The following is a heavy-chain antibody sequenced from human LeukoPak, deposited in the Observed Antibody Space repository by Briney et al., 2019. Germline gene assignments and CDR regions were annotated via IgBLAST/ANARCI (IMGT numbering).Heavy chain of an antibody. V-gene: IGHV1-2*02. CDR1: GYTFTGYY. D-gene: IGHD1-26*01. J-gene: IGHJ4*02. Sequence: ASVKVSCKASGYTFTGYYMHWVRQAPGQGLEWMGWINPNGGGTNYAQKFQGRVTMTRDTSISTAYMELSRLTSDDTAVYYCARDSSSGGYSGDCWGQGTLVTVSS. CDR2: INPNGGGT. CDR3: ARDSSSGGYSGDC.